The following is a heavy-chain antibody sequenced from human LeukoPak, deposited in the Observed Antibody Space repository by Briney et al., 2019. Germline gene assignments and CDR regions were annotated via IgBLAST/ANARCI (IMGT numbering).Heavy chain of an antibody. Sequence: SETPSLTCTVSGGSISSYYWSWIRQPPGKGLEWIWYIYYSGSTNYNPSLKSRVTISVDTSKNQFSLKLSSVTAADTAVYYCARATDCSSTSCFYFDYWGQGTLVTVSS. CDR3: ARATDCSSTSCFYFDY. V-gene: IGHV4-59*01. J-gene: IGHJ4*02. D-gene: IGHD2-2*01. CDR1: GGSISSYY. CDR2: IYYSGST.